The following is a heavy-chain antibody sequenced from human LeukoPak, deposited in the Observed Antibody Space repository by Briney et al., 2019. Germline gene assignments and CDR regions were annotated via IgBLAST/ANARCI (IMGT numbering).Heavy chain of an antibody. V-gene: IGHV4-39*01. Sequence: SETLSLTCSVSGDSVSRSDSYWDWIRQPPGKGLEWIGTIYYSGRTYYSPSLKSRVTLSVDTSSNQFSLTLRSVTAADTAVYYCARRRYYDGSGYLEWGQGTLLSVSS. CDR3: ARRRYYDGSGYLE. CDR2: IYYSGRT. J-gene: IGHJ1*01. D-gene: IGHD3-22*01. CDR1: GDSVSRSDSY.